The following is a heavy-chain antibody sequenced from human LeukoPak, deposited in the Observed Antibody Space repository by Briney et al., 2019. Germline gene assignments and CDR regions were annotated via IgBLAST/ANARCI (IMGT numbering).Heavy chain of an antibody. CDR2: IYYSGST. Sequence: SETLSLTCTVSGGSISSYYWSWIRQPPGKGLEWIGYIYYSGSTNYNPSLKSRVTISVDTSKNQFSLKLSSVTAADTAVYYCARVLRGSGFVFDIWGQGTMVTVSS. J-gene: IGHJ3*02. CDR3: ARVLRGSGFVFDI. D-gene: IGHD3-10*01. CDR1: GGSISSYY. V-gene: IGHV4-59*08.